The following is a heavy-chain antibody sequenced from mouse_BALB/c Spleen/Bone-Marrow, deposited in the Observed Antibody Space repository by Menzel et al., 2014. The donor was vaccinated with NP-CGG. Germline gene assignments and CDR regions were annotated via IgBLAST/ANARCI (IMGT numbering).Heavy chain of an antibody. D-gene: IGHD1-2*01. V-gene: IGHV1-7*01. Sequence: QVQLQQSGAELAKPGASVKMSCKASGYTFTSYWMHWVKQRPGQGLEWIGYINPSTGYTEYNQKFKDKATLTADKSSSTAYMQLSSLTSEGSAVYYCARSPHYYDLDYWGQGTTLTVSS. CDR3: ARSPHYYDLDY. CDR2: INPSTGYT. CDR1: GYTFTSYW. J-gene: IGHJ2*01.